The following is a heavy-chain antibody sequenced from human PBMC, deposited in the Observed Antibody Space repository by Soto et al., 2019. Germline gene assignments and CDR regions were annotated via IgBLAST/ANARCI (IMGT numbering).Heavy chain of an antibody. J-gene: IGHJ5*02. D-gene: IGHD6-13*01. Sequence: APGKGLEWVSGLSGSGGDTYYADSVKGRFTVSRDNSRNTLYLQMNSLRAEDTAVYYYAKDPEKQQLVSNWFDPWGQGTLVTVSS. CDR2: LSGSGGDT. V-gene: IGHV3-23*01. CDR3: AKDPEKQQLVSNWFDP.